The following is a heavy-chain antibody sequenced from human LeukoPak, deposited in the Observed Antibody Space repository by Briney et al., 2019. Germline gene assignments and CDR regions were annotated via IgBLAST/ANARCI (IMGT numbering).Heavy chain of an antibody. CDR3: ATDFDY. J-gene: IGHJ4*02. V-gene: IGHV3-74*01. Sequence: PGGSLRLSCAASGFTFSNFWMHWVRQAPGKGLVWVALIYGDGSFTRYADSVKGRFTISRDKAKNSLYLQMNSLRDDDTAVYYCATDFDYWGQGTLVTVSS. CDR2: IYGDGSFT. CDR1: GFTFSNFW.